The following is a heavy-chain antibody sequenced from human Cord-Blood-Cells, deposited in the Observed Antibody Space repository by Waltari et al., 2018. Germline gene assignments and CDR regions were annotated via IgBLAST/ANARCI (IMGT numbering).Heavy chain of an antibody. CDR3: ARIPYLSSGYYYYYYYGMDV. J-gene: IGHJ6*02. V-gene: IGHV4-39*01. CDR1: GGSISRSSYY. Sequence: QLQLQESGPGLVKPSETLSLPCTVPGGSISRSSYYWGWFRQPPGQGLEWIGSIYYSGSTYYNPSLKSRVTISVDTSKNQFSLKLSSVTAADTAVYYCARIPYLSSGYYYYYYYGMDVWGQGTTVTVSS. CDR2: IYYSGST. D-gene: IGHD3-22*01.